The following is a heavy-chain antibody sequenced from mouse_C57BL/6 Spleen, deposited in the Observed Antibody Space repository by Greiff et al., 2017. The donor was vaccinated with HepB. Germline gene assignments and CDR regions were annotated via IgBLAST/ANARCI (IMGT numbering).Heavy chain of an antibody. D-gene: IGHD1-1*01. CDR2: IWSGGST. CDR3: ARNRDYYGSSLYYYAMDY. J-gene: IGHJ4*01. CDR1: GFSLTSYG. V-gene: IGHV2-2*01. Sequence: VQLQQSGPGLVQPSQSLSITCTVSGFSLTSYGVHWVRQSPGKGLEWLGVIWSGGSTDYNAAFISRLSISKDNSKSQVFFKMNSLQADDTAIYYCARNRDYYGSSLYYYAMDYWGQGTSVTVSS.